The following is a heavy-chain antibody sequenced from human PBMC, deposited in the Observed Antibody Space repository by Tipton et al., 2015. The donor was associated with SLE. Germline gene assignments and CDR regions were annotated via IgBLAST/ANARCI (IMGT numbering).Heavy chain of an antibody. Sequence: GLVKPSETLSLTCAVSGGSISSSSYYWGWVRQAPGKGLEWVSAISGSGGSTYYADSVKGRFTISRDNSKNTLYLQMNSLRAEDTAVYYCAKDPGSSLHHDAFDIWGQGTMVTVSS. D-gene: IGHD6-13*01. J-gene: IGHJ3*02. CDR1: GGSISSSSYY. CDR3: AKDPGSSLHHDAFDI. CDR2: ISGSGGST. V-gene: IGHV3-23*01.